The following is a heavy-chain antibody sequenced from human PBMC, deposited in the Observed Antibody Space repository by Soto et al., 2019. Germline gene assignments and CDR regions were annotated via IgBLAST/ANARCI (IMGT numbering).Heavy chain of an antibody. V-gene: IGHV1-69*02. D-gene: IGHD1-26*01. CDR3: ARGGAMYSGGYSPVPGRGESMDV. CDR1: GGTFSSYT. Sequence: QVQLVQSGAEVKKPGSSVKVSCKASGGTFSSYTISWVRQAPGQGLEWMGRIIPILGIANYAQKFQGRVTITADKSTSTAYRELSSLRSEDTAVYYCARGGAMYSGGYSPVPGRGESMDVWGQGTTVTVSS. CDR2: IIPILGIA. J-gene: IGHJ6*02.